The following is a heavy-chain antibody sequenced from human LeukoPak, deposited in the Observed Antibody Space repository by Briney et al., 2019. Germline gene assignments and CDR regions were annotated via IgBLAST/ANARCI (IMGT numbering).Heavy chain of an antibody. J-gene: IGHJ4*02. CDR1: GYTFTAYY. D-gene: IGHD3-22*01. Sequence: ASVKVSCKASGYTFTAYYMHWVRQAPGLGLEWIGWINPNSGDTAHAQKFQGRVTVTRDTSISTAYMELTGLRSDDTAVYYCARVPYYYDSSGYYSNDYWGQGTLVTVSS. V-gene: IGHV1-2*02. CDR3: ARVPYYYDSSGYYSNDY. CDR2: INPNSGDT.